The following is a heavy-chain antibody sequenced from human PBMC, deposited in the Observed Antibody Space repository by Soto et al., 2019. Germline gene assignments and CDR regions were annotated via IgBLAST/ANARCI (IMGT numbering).Heavy chain of an antibody. J-gene: IGHJ6*02. CDR3: GRAAGLDYYYGMDV. Sequence: QVQLVESGGGVVQPGRSLRLSCAASGFTFSSYAMHWVRQAPGKGLEWVAVISYDGSNKYYADSVKGRFTISRDNSKNTLYLQMNSQRGEDTAVYYCGRAAGLDYYYGMDVWGQGTTVTVSS. CDR1: GFTFSSYA. D-gene: IGHD6-25*01. V-gene: IGHV3-30-3*01. CDR2: ISYDGSNK.